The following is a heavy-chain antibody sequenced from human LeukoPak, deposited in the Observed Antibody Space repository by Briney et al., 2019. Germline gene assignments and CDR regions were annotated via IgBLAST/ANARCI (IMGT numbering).Heavy chain of an antibody. J-gene: IGHJ3*02. CDR1: AYTXTNYG. V-gene: IGHV1-18*01. Sequence: ASVKVSCKASAYTXTNYGINWVRQAPGQGLEWVGWISAYNGNTDYAQKFQGRVTMTTDRPTSTGYMELRSLRSDDTAVYYCARDRSHGDAFDIWGQGTMVIVSS. CDR2: ISAYNGNT. CDR3: ARDRSHGDAFDI.